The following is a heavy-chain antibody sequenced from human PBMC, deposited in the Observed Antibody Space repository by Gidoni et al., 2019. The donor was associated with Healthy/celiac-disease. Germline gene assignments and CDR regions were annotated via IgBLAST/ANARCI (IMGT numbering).Heavy chain of an antibody. CDR2: ISSSSSYI. CDR1: GFTFSSYS. CDR3: ARDLLAGDYYYYGMDV. V-gene: IGHV3-21*01. Sequence: EVQLVESGGGLVTPGGSLRLSCAASGFTFSSYSMNWVRQAPGKGLEWVSSISSSSSYIYYADSLKGRFTISRDNAKNSLYLQMNSLRAEDTAVYYCARDLLAGDYYYYGMDVWGQGTTVTVSS. D-gene: IGHD3-9*01. J-gene: IGHJ6*02.